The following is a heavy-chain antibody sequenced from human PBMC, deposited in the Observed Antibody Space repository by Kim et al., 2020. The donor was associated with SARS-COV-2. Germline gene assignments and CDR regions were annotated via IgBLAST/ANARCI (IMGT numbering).Heavy chain of an antibody. V-gene: IGHV1-8*01. Sequence: ASVKVSCKASGYTFTSYDINWVRQATGQGLEWMGWMNPNSGNKGYAQKFQGRVTMTRNTSISTAYMELSSLRSEDTAVYYCARGLPSYYGMDVWGQGTTVTVSS. CDR1: GYTFTSYD. J-gene: IGHJ6*02. CDR3: ARGLPSYYGMDV. CDR2: MNPNSGNK.